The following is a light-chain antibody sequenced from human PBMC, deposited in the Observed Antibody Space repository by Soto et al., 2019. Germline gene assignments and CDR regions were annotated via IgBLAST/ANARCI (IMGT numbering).Light chain of an antibody. CDR3: QQYKNWPLT. V-gene: IGKV3-15*01. J-gene: IGKJ4*01. CDR2: GAS. Sequence: EIVLTQSPGTLSLSPRERATLSCRASQIFSSNLAWYQQKPGQAPRLLIYGASTRATGIPARFSGSGSGTEFTLSISSLQSEDFAVYYCQQYKNWPLTFGGGTKVDI. CDR1: QIFSSN.